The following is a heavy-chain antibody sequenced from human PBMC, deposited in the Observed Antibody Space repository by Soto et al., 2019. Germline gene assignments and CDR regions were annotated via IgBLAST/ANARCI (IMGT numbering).Heavy chain of an antibody. V-gene: IGHV1-18*01. CDR2: VSGENYNT. J-gene: IGHJ5*02. CDR3: ASALGYCRSGTCQREGFEP. CDR1: GYTFRRHG. D-gene: IGHD1-26*01. Sequence: QVQLVQSGAEVKKPGTSVKVSCTASGYTFRRHGISWVRQAPGQGLQWIGRVSGENYNTNYAQSLQGRVTMTPDTSTNTGYNEMKRLRSEDTGVYYCASALGYCRSGTCQREGFEPWGQGTLVIVSS.